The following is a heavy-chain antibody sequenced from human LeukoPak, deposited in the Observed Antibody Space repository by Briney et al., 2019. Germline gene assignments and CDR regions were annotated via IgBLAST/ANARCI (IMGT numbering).Heavy chain of an antibody. D-gene: IGHD3-22*01. CDR2: IYHSAKT. J-gene: IGHJ4*02. V-gene: IGHV4-4*02. CDR3: ASRDYFDSTGYFDY. CDR1: GGSISSSNW. Sequence: SETLSLTCAVSGGSISSSNWWSGVRQPPGKGLGWIGAIYHSAKTTYKPSLKSRVNISVDKYKSQFSLKLSSVTAEDTAIYYCASRDYFDSTGYFDYWGQGTLVTVSS.